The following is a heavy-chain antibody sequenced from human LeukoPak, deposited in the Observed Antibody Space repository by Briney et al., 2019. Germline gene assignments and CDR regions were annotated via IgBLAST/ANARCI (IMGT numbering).Heavy chain of an antibody. CDR1: GGSVSSARYY. V-gene: IGHV4-31*03. J-gene: IGHJ4*02. CDR3: ARSRLGGYTYGFDY. Sequence: SETLALTCSVSGGSVSSARYYWNWIRQLPWRGLEWMGYIYHTGSTYYRASLRSRLSISIDASKNQFSLRLSSVTAADTAVYYCARSRLGGYTYGFDYWGQGNLVTVSS. CDR2: IYHTGST. D-gene: IGHD5-18*01.